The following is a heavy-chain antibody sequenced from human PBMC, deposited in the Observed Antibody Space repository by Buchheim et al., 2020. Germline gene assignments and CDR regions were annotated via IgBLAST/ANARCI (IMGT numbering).Heavy chain of an antibody. CDR3: ARGTRDYYGMDV. CDR1: GFTFSSYW. J-gene: IGHJ6*02. V-gene: IGHV3-7*01. CDR2: IKEDGSEG. Sequence: EVQLVESGGGLVQPGGSLRLSCAASGFTFSSYWMTWVRQAPGKGLEWVANIKEDGSEGYYVDSVKGRFTISRDNAMNSLFQQMSSLRAEDTAVYYCARGTRDYYGMDVWGQGTT.